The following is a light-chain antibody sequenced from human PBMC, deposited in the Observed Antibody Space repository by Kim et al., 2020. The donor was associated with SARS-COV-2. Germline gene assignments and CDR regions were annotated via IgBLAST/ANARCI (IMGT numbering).Light chain of an antibody. CDR2: DAS. V-gene: IGKV3-11*01. J-gene: IGKJ2*01. Sequence: LSLSPGERATLSCRASQSVRDYLAWYQQKPGQAPRLLISDASKRATGIPVRFSGSGSGTDFTLTISSLEPEDFAIYYCQQRSSWYTFGQGTKLEI. CDR1: QSVRDY. CDR3: QQRSSWYT.